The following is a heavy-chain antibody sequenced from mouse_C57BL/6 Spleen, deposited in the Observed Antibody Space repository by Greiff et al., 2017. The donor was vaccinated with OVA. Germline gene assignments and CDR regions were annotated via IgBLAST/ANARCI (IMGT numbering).Heavy chain of an antibody. CDR1: GYTFTSYT. CDR3: ARGDYTDY. V-gene: IGHV1-4*01. Sequence: QVHVKQSGAELARPGASVKMSCKASGYTFTSYTMHWVKQRPGQGLEWIGYINPSSGYTKYNQKFKDKATLTADKSSSTAYMQLSSLTSEDSAVYYCARGDYTDYWGQGTSLTVSS. J-gene: IGHJ2*02. CDR2: INPSSGYT. D-gene: IGHD2-4*01.